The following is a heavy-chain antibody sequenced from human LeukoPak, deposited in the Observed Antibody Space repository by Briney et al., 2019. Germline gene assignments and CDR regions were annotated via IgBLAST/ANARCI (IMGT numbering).Heavy chain of an antibody. J-gene: IGHJ4*02. Sequence: GGSLRLSCAASGFRFSSYAMSWVRQAPGKGLEWVSAISGSGVSTYYADSVKGRFTVSRDSSKNTLYLQMSSLRAEDTAVYYCAKDERNWNYNLASQTYDWGQGTLVTVSS. CDR3: AKDERNWNYNLASQTYD. CDR1: GFRFSSYA. V-gene: IGHV3-23*01. D-gene: IGHD1-7*01. CDR2: ISGSGVST.